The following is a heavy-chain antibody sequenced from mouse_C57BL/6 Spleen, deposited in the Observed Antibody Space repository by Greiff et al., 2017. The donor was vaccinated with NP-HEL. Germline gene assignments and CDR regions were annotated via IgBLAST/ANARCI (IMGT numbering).Heavy chain of an antibody. V-gene: IGHV5-4*01. CDR3: ARVYYYGSSPFDY. CDR1: GFTFSSYA. J-gene: IGHJ2*01. Sequence: VQLKESGGGLVKPGGSLKLSCAASGFTFSSYAMSWVRQTPEKRLEWVATISDGGSYTYYPDNVKGRFTISRDNAKNNLYLQMSHLKSEDTAMYYCARVYYYGSSPFDYWGQGTTLTVSS. CDR2: ISDGGSYT. D-gene: IGHD1-1*01.